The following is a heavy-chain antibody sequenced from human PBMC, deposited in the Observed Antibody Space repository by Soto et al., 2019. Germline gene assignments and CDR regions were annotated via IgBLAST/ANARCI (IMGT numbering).Heavy chain of an antibody. D-gene: IGHD2-15*01. V-gene: IGHV1-69*13. CDR2: SIPIFGTA. J-gene: IGHJ6*02. Sequence: ASVKVSCKASGGSFRTYSFSWVPQAPGQVLDWMGRSIPIFGTANCAQKFQGRVTITADESTSTAYMELSSLRPEDTAVYYCAREACSGGNCYGPYCYHYGLDVWGQGTTVTSP. CDR3: AREACSGGNCYGPYCYHYGLDV. CDR1: GGSFRTYS.